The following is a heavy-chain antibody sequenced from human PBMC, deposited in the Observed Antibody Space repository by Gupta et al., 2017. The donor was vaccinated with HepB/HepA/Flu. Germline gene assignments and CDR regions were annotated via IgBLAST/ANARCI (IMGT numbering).Heavy chain of an antibody. D-gene: IGHD2-2*01. Sequence: QITLKESGPTLVKPTQTLTLTCTFSGFSLSTSGVGVGWIRQPPGKALEWLALIYWNDDKRYSPSLKSRLTITKDTSKNQVVLTMNNMDPVDTATYYCAHRPVGRQPLFSWFDPWGEGTLVAVAS. CDR3: AHRPVGRQPLFSWFDP. V-gene: IGHV2-5*01. CDR1: GFSLSTSGVG. J-gene: IGHJ5*02. CDR2: IYWNDDK.